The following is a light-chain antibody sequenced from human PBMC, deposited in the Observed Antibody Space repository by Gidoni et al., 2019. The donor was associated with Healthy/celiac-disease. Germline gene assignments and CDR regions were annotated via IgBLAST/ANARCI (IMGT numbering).Light chain of an antibody. J-gene: IGKJ3*01. CDR1: QSISSY. CDR3: QQCYSTPT. V-gene: IGKV1-39*01. Sequence: DIQMTQSPSSLSASVGDRVTIPCRASQSISSYVNWYQQKPGKAPKLLIYAASSLQSGVPSRFSGSGSGTDFTLTISSLQPEDFATYYCQQCYSTPTFGPGTKVDIK. CDR2: AAS.